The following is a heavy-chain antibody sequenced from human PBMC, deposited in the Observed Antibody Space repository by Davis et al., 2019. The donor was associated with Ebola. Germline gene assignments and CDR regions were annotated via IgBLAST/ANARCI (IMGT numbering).Heavy chain of an antibody. D-gene: IGHD5-18*01. CDR1: GFTFRYYY. J-gene: IGHJ6*02. CDR2: ISSSSSYT. CDR3: ARQLQKRGYSYGWYYYGMDV. Sequence: GESLKISCAASGFTFRYYYMSWIRQAPGKGLEWVSYISSSSSYTNYADSVKGRFNISRDNAKNSLYLQMNSLGAEDTAVYYCARQLQKRGYSYGWYYYGMDVWGQGTTVTVSS. V-gene: IGHV3-11*06.